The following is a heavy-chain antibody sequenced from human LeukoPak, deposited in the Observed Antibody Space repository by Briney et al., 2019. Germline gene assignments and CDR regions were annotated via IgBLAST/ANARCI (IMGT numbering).Heavy chain of an antibody. CDR3: AREGYSSPTRSMNWFDP. V-gene: IGHV3-48*01. CDR2: ISSSSSTI. J-gene: IGHJ5*02. CDR1: GFTFSSYW. D-gene: IGHD6-13*01. Sequence: PGGSLRLSCAASGFTFSSYWMSWVRQAPGKGLEWVSYISSSSSTIYYADSVKGRFTISRDNAKNSLYLQMNSLRAEDTAVYYCAREGYSSPTRSMNWFDPWGQGTLVTVSS.